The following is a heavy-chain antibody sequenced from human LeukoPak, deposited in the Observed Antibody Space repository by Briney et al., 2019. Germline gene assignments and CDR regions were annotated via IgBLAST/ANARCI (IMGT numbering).Heavy chain of an antibody. J-gene: IGHJ5*02. V-gene: IGHV1-69*04. Sequence: SVKVSCKASGGTFSSYAISWVRQAPGQGLEWMGRIIPILGIANYAQKFQGRVTITADKSTSTAYMEPSSLRSEDTAVYYCARLQYVDNWFDPWGQGTLVTVSS. D-gene: IGHD4-4*01. CDR1: GGTFSSYA. CDR2: IIPILGIA. CDR3: ARLQYVDNWFDP.